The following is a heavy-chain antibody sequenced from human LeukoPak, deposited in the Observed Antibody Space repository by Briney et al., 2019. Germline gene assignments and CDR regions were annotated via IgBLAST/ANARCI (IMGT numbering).Heavy chain of an antibody. V-gene: IGHV3-72*01. CDR2: TKNKANNYNT. D-gene: IGHD3-9*01. Sequence: GGSLRLSCAASGFPFSDHYMDWFRKAPGRGLEGVGRTKNKANNYNTEYAASVKGRFTISRDDSKNSLYLQMNSLKTEDTAVYYCARVARFDSIDYWGQGTLVTVSS. J-gene: IGHJ4*02. CDR1: GFPFSDHY. CDR3: ARVARFDSIDY.